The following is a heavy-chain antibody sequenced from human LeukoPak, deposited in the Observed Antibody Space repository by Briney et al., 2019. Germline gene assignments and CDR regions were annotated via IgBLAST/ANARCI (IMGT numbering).Heavy chain of an antibody. V-gene: IGHV3-23*01. CDR3: AKRVSGWYLVDY. D-gene: IGHD6-19*01. CDR2: ITGSGGST. CDR1: GFSFCSYA. Sequence: PGGSLRLSCAASGFSFCSYAMSWVRQAPGKGLEWVSAITGSGGSTYYEDSVKGRFTISKDNSKNTLYLQMNSLRAEDTAVYYCAKRVSGWYLVDYWGQGALVTVSS. J-gene: IGHJ4*02.